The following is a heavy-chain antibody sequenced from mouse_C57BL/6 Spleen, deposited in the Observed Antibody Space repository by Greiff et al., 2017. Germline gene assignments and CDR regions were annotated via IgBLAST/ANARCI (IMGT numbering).Heavy chain of an antibody. CDR2: ISDGGSYT. Sequence: EVQLVESGGGLVKPGGSLKLSCAASGFTFSSYAMSWVRQTPEKRLEWVATISDGGSYTYYPDNVKGRFTISRDNAKNNLYLQMSHLKSEDTAMYYCARDRYFDVWGTGTTLSVSS. V-gene: IGHV5-4*01. CDR3: ARDRYFDV. J-gene: IGHJ1*03. CDR1: GFTFSSYA.